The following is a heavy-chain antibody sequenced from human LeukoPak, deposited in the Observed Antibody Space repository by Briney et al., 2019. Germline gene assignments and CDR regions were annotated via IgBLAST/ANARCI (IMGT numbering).Heavy chain of an antibody. V-gene: IGHV3-9*01. CDR1: GFTFDDYA. Sequence: GRSLRLSCAASGFTFDDYAMHWVRQAPGKGLEWVSGISWNSGSIGYADSVKGRFTISRDNAKNSLYLQMNSLRAEDTALYYCAKDIGGYSYGSSAGVFDYWGQGTLVTVSS. CDR2: ISWNSGSI. J-gene: IGHJ4*02. D-gene: IGHD5-18*01. CDR3: AKDIGGYSYGSSAGVFDY.